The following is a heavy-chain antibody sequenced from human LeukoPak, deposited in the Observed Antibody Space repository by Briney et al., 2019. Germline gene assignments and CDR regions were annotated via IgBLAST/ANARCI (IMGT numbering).Heavy chain of an antibody. CDR2: IYYSGST. V-gene: IGHV4-59*01. Sequence: SETLSLTCTVSGGSISSYYWSWIRQPPGKGLEWIGYIYYSGSTNYNPSLKSRVTISVDTSKNQFSLKLSSVTAADTAVYYCARMSYYYDRSGYYYFDYWGQGTLVTVSS. CDR3: ARMSYYYDRSGYYYFDY. D-gene: IGHD3-22*01. J-gene: IGHJ4*02. CDR1: GGSISSYY.